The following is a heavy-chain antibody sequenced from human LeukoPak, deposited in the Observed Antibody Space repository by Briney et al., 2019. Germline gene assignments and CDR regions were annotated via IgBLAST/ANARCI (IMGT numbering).Heavy chain of an antibody. J-gene: IGHJ4*02. CDR2: INPSGGST. V-gene: IGHV1-46*01. D-gene: IGHD3-10*01. CDR3: AREVRPLLWFGETVYYFDY. CDR1: GYTFTSYY. Sequence: ASVKVSCKASGYTFTSYYMHWVRQAPGQGLEWMGIINPSGGSTSYAQKFQGRVTMTRDTSTSTVYMELSSLRSEDTAVYYCAREVRPLLWFGETVYYFDYWGQGTLVTVSS.